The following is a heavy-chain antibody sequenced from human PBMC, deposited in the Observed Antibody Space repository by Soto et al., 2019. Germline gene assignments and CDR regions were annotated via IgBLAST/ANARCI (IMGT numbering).Heavy chain of an antibody. D-gene: IGHD1-26*01. Sequence: GASVKVSCKASGYTFASYGISWVRQAPGQGLEWMGWIGTYNGNTNYAQKFQGRVTMTTDTSTSTVYMELRSLSSDDTAVFYCARMLGPTIRWHDPWGQGTLVTVSS. CDR1: GYTFASYG. CDR3: ARMLGPTIRWHDP. V-gene: IGHV1-18*01. J-gene: IGHJ5*02. CDR2: IGTYNGNT.